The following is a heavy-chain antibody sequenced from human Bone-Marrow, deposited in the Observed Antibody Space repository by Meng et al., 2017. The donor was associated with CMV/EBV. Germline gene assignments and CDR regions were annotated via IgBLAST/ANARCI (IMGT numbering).Heavy chain of an antibody. Sequence: GGSLRLSCAVSGFSFEIYSMNWVRQAPGKGLEWLSYISTTGFTIHYADSVKGRFTISRDNAKNSVFLQMSSLRAEDTAVYYCARESPSVSYYYGMDVWGQGPTVTVYS. D-gene: IGHD5/OR15-5a*01. CDR2: ISTTGFTI. CDR3: ARESPSVSYYYGMDV. CDR1: GFSFEIYS. J-gene: IGHJ6*02. V-gene: IGHV3-48*04.